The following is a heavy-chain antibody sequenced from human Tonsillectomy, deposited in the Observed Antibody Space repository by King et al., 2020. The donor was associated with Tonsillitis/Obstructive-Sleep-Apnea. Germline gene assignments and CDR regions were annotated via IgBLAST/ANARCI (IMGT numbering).Heavy chain of an antibody. CDR3: AKSTVFYGSGPDAFDI. CDR1: GFTFSNYA. D-gene: IGHD3-10*01. V-gene: IGHV3-23*04. CDR2: ISTNGGNT. Sequence: VQLVESGGGLVHPGGSLRLSCGASGFTFSNYAMSWVRQAPGKGLEWVSSISTNGGNTYYADSVTGRFTISRDNSKNTLYLQMDRLRAEDTAAYYCAKSTVFYGSGPDAFDIWGQGTMVTVSS. J-gene: IGHJ3*02.